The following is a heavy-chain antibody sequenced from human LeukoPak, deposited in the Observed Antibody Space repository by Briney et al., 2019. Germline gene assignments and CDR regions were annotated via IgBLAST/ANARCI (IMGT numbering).Heavy chain of an antibody. D-gene: IGHD3-10*01. V-gene: IGHV3-23*01. Sequence: GGSLRLSCAASGFTFSSYAMSWVRQAPGKGLEWVSGISGSGIGGRTHYADSVKGRFTISRDNSKNTLYLQMNSLRVKDTAVYYCAKGRGQGFDYWGQGTLVTVSS. CDR3: AKGRGQGFDY. CDR1: GFTFSSYA. J-gene: IGHJ4*02. CDR2: ISGSGIGGRT.